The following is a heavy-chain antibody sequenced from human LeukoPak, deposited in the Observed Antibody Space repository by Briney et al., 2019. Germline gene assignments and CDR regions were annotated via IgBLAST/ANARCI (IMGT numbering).Heavy chain of an antibody. D-gene: IGHD3-22*01. CDR2: ISAYNGNT. J-gene: IGHJ4*02. Sequence: GASVKVSCKASGYTFTSYGISWVRQAPGRGLEWMGWISAYNGNTNYAQKLQGRVTMTTDTSTSTAYMELRSLRSDDTAVYYCARGEGYLDYYDSSGYRYWGQGTLVTVSS. CDR1: GYTFTSYG. V-gene: IGHV1-18*01. CDR3: ARGEGYLDYYDSSGYRY.